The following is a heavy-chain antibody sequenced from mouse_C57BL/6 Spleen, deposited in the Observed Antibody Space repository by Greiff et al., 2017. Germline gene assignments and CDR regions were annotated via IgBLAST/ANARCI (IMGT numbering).Heavy chain of an antibody. CDR2: IDPSDSYT. CDR3: ARWLLRNYYYAMDY. CDR1: GYTFTSYW. D-gene: IGHD2-3*01. J-gene: IGHJ4*01. Sequence: VQLQQPGAELVKPGASVKLSCKASGYTFTSYWMQWVKQRPGQGLEWIGKIDPSDSYTNYNQKFKGKATLTVDTSSSTAYMQLSSLTSEDTAVYYCARWLLRNYYYAMDYWGQGTSVTVSS. V-gene: IGHV1-50*01.